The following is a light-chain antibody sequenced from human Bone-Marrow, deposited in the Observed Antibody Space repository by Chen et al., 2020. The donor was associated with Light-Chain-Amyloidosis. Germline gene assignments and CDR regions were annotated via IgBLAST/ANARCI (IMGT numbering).Light chain of an antibody. Sequence: SYVLTQPSSVSVAPGQTATIACGGNNMGSTSVHWYQQTPGQAPLLVGYDDSDRPSGIPERLSGSNCGNTATLAISRGEAGDEADDSCQVWDRSSDRPVFGGGTKLTVL. V-gene: IGLV3-21*02. CDR1: NMGSTS. J-gene: IGLJ3*02. CDR2: DDS. CDR3: QVWDRSSDRPV.